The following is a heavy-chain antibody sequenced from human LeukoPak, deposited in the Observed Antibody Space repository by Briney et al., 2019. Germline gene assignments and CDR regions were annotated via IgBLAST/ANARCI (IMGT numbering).Heavy chain of an antibody. D-gene: IGHD3-22*01. Sequence: SETLSLTCTVSGGSISSYYWSWIRQPPGKGLEWIGYIYYSGSTNFNPSLKSRVTISVDTSKNQFSLKLSSVTAADTAVYYCARRAFYYDSSGTYYFDYWGQGTLVTVSS. CDR1: GGSISSYY. CDR2: IYYSGST. J-gene: IGHJ4*02. V-gene: IGHV4-59*01. CDR3: ARRAFYYDSSGTYYFDY.